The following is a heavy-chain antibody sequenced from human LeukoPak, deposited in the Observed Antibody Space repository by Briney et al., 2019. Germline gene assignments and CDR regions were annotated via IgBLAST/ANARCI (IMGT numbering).Heavy chain of an antibody. V-gene: IGHV4-59*12. D-gene: IGHD3-9*01. CDR3: ARGRLRYFDWSSPGSEFDY. J-gene: IGHJ4*02. Sequence: PSETLSLTCTVSGGSISSYYWSWIRQPPGKGLEWIGYIYYSGSTNYNPSLKSRVTISVDTSKNQFSLKLSSVTAADTAVYYCARGRLRYFDWSSPGSEFDYWGQGTLVTVSS. CDR2: IYYSGST. CDR1: GGSISSYY.